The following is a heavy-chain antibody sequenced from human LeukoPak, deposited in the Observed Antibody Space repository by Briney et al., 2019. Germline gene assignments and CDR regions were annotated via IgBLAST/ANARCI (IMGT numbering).Heavy chain of an antibody. V-gene: IGHV4-30-4*07. CDR2: IYSSGST. CDR1: GGSISSDGYS. J-gene: IGHJ3*02. D-gene: IGHD4-11*01. CDR3: ARNNYGAFDI. Sequence: PSETLSLTCNVSGGSISSDGYSWSWIRQPPGRGLEWIGYIYSSGSTYQNPSLTSRLTISVDKSKNQVSLRLTSVTAADTAVYYCARNNYGAFDIWGQGTMVTVSS.